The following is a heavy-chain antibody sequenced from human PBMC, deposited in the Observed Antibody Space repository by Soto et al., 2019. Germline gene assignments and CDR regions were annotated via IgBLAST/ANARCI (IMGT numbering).Heavy chain of an antibody. CDR2: IKQDGGEK. CDR1: VFTFSRYW. V-gene: IGHV3-7*03. Sequence: PVGSLRLSCASSVFTFSRYWMNCVRHSPGKGLEWVANIKQDGGEKYYVDSVKGRFTISRDNARNSLYLQMNSLRAEDTAVYYCARDLNEVGQVPHYRGQGTLVTV. CDR3: ARDLNEVGQVPHY. J-gene: IGHJ4*02.